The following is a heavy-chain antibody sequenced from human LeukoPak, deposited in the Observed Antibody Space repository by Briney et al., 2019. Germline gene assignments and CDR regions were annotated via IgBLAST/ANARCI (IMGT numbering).Heavy chain of an antibody. V-gene: IGHV3-66*01. CDR1: GFTVSTNY. J-gene: IGHJ4*02. D-gene: IGHD2-15*01. Sequence: GGSLRLSCAASGFTVSTNYMTWVRQAPGKGLEWVSIIYSGGSTYYAEYVKGRFTISSDNSKNTLYLQMNSLRAEDTAVYYCARVLRGSGSCFDYWGQGTLVTVSS. CDR3: ARVLRGSGSCFDY. CDR2: IYSGGST.